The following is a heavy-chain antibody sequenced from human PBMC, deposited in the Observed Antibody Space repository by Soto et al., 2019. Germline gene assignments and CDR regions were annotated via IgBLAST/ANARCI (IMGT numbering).Heavy chain of an antibody. CDR3: ARYFRRYCSGGSCAYYYAF. D-gene: IGHD2-15*01. CDR2: ISAYNGNT. Sequence: VSVNGSCKTAGYRNTIDGISWLRQTNEQGLEWMGWISAYNGNTNYAQKLQGRVTMTTDTSTSTAYMELRSLRSDDTAVYYCARYFRRYCSGGSCAYYYAFWGQGTLV. CDR1: GYRNTIDG. V-gene: IGHV1-18*04. J-gene: IGHJ4*02.